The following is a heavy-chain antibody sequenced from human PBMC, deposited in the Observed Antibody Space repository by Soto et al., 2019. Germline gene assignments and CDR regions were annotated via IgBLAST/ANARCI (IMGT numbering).Heavy chain of an antibody. CDR3: ARSNPRQLVLVVVNWFDP. D-gene: IGHD6-13*01. V-gene: IGHV3-30-3*01. CDR2: ISYDGSNK. CDR1: GFTFSSYA. J-gene: IGHJ5*02. Sequence: QVQLVESGGGVVQPGRSLRLSCAASGFTFSSYAMHWVRQAPGKGLEWVAVISYDGSNKYYADSVKGRFTISRDNSKNTLYLQMNSMRAEDTAVYYCARSNPRQLVLVVVNWFDPWGQGTLVTVSS.